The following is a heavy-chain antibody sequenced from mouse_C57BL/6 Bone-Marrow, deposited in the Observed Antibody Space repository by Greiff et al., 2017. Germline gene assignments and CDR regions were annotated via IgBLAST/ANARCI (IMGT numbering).Heavy chain of an antibody. CDR1: GYTFTSYW. CDR3: ARVYYYGRGTYAVDY. D-gene: IGHD1-1*01. Sequence: QVQLQQPGAELVMPGASVKLSCKASGYTFTSYWMHWVKQRPGQGLEWIGEIDPSDSYTNYNQKFKGKSTLTVDKSSSTAYMQLSSLTSEDSAVYYCARVYYYGRGTYAVDYWGQGTSVTVSS. J-gene: IGHJ4*01. CDR2: IDPSDSYT. V-gene: IGHV1-69*01.